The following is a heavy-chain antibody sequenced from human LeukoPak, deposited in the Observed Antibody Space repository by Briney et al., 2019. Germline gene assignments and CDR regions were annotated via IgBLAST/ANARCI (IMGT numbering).Heavy chain of an antibody. D-gene: IGHD4-17*01. CDR3: ARDQGYGDYIHDY. Sequence: PSQTLSLTCTVSGGSITSANYYWSWIRQPAGKGLEWIGRIYPSGDTNYNPPLKSRLTISIDTSKNQFSLKLSSVTAADTAVYYCARDQGYGDYIHDYWGQGTLVTVSS. J-gene: IGHJ4*02. CDR1: GGSITSANYY. V-gene: IGHV4-61*02. CDR2: IYPSGDT.